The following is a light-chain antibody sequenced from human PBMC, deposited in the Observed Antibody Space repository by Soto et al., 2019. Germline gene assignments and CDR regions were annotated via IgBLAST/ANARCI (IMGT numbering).Light chain of an antibody. V-gene: IGLV2-8*01. CDR1: SSDVGAYAY. CDR3: SSYAGSSLWV. Sequence: QSALTQPPSASGSPGQSLTISCTGTSSDVGAYAYVSWYQQHPGKAPKLLIYQVSKRPSGVPDRFSGSRSGNTVSLTVSGLQAEDEADYYCSSYAGSSLWVFGGGTKLT. J-gene: IGLJ3*02. CDR2: QVS.